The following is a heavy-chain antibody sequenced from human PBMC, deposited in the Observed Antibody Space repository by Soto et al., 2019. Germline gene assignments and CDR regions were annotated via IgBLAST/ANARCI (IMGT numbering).Heavy chain of an antibody. V-gene: IGHV3-74*01. CDR2: INTDGTRT. CDR3: VRDLIPSGSSYLAY. D-gene: IGHD2-21*01. CDR1: GFTFNSYW. J-gene: IGHJ4*02. Sequence: VQLVESGGGLVQPGGSLRLSCEASGFTFNSYWMHWVRQAPGKGLVWVSRINTDGTRTSYADSVKGRFTISRDNAKNTLYLQMHSPRAEDTAVYYCVRDLIPSGSSYLAYWGQGNLVTVSS.